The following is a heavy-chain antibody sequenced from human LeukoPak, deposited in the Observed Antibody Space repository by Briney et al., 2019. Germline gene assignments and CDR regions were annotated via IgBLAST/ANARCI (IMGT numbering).Heavy chain of an antibody. V-gene: IGHV3-7*05. Sequence: PGGSLRLSCAASGFTFSDYWMSWVRQAPGTGLEWMANIKRDGSQKYYVDSVKGRFTISRDNAKNSLYLQMNSLKAEDAAVYYCARDGRRGYLDYWGQGTLVTVSS. D-gene: IGHD3-16*01. CDR1: GFTFSDYW. CDR2: IKRDGSQK. CDR3: ARDGRRGYLDY. J-gene: IGHJ4*02.